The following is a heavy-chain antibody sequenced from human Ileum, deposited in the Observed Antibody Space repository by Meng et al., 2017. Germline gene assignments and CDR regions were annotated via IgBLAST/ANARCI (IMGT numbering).Heavy chain of an antibody. CDR3: AREGDYNLKYDFDY. CDR1: GFTISGYE. Sequence: SLKISCAASGFTISGYEMNWVRQAPGKGLEWVAYISSRGSTIHYADSVKGRFTISKDNAKNSLYLQMNTLRAEDTAMYYCAREGDYNLKYDFDYWGLGTLVTVSS. J-gene: IGHJ4*02. CDR2: ISSRGSTI. V-gene: IGHV3-48*03. D-gene: IGHD1-20*01.